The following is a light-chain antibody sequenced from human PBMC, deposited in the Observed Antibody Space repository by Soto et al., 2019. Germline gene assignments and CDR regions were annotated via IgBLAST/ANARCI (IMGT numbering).Light chain of an antibody. V-gene: IGLV2-14*01. CDR2: DVS. CDR3: SSYTSSSSYV. CDR1: SSDVGGHNY. Sequence: QSALTQPASVSGSPGQSITISCTGTSSDVGGHNYVSWYQQHPGKAPKLMIHDVSNRPSGVSNRFSGSKSGNTASLTISGLQAEDEADYYCSSYTSSSSYVFGTGTKLTVL. J-gene: IGLJ1*01.